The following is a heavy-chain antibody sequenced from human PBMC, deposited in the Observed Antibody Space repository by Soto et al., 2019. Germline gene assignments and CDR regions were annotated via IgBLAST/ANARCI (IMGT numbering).Heavy chain of an antibody. CDR2: IYLDDDM. CDR3: GHSGLTSLGDS. V-gene: IGHV2-5*02. CDR1: GFSLSTYGEG. Sequence: QITLKESGPTLVKPTQTLTLTCTFSGFSLSTYGEGVAWIRQPPGKALEWLPLIYLDDDMRYSPSLRNRRTVAKDTSKTPVFLTMTNVDPMDTGTCYGGHSGLTSLGDSWGQGIAVTVAS. J-gene: IGHJ4*02. D-gene: IGHD7-27*01.